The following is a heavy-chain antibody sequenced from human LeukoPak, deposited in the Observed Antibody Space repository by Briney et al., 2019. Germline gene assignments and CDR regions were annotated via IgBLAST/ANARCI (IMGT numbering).Heavy chain of an antibody. V-gene: IGHV4-39*07. D-gene: IGHD1/OR15-1a*01. J-gene: IGHJ5*02. CDR1: GVSISGSYYY. CDR3: ARVDWNNSYLDP. CDR2: IYYSGST. Sequence: SETLSLTCAVSGVSISGSYYYWGWIRQPPGKGLEWIGSIYYSGSTYYNPSLKSRVTISVDTSKNQFSLKLSSVTAADTAVYYCARVDWNNSYLDPWGQGTLVTVSS.